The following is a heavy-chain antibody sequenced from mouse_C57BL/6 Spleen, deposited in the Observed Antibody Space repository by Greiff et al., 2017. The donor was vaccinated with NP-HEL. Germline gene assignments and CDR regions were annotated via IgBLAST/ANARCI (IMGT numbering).Heavy chain of an antibody. D-gene: IGHD2-4*01. Sequence: QVQLQQSGAELVKPGASVKMSCKASGYTFTSYWITWVKQRPGQGLEWIGDIYPGSGSTNYNEKFKSKATLTVDTSSSTAYMQLSSLTSEDSAVYYCARSYYYDYAWFAYWGQGTLVTVSA. CDR3: ARSYYYDYAWFAY. J-gene: IGHJ3*01. V-gene: IGHV1-55*01. CDR1: GYTFTSYW. CDR2: IYPGSGST.